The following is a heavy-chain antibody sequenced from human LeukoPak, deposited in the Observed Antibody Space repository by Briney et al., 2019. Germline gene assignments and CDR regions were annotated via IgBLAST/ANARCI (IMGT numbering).Heavy chain of an antibody. J-gene: IGHJ4*02. Sequence: GGSLRLSCAASGFRFSDYYMSWIRQAPGKGLEWVSGISWNSGSIGYADSVKGRFTISRDNSKNTLFLQMNSLRTEDTAVYYCAKVHLTYYYDSDGYGFQDHWGQGTLVTVSS. D-gene: IGHD3-22*01. CDR1: GFRFSDYY. CDR3: AKVHLTYYYDSDGYGFQDH. CDR2: ISWNSGSI. V-gene: IGHV3-9*01.